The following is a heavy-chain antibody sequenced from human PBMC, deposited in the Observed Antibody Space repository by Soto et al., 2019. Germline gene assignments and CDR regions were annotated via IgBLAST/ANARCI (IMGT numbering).Heavy chain of an antibody. CDR2: IYYSGST. D-gene: IGHD4-17*01. Sequence: QLQLQESGPGLVKPSETLSLTCTVSGGSVSSDSYNWDWIRQPPGKGLEWIGTIYYSGSTDYNPSLKSRVTISEDTSNNQFSLKATSVTAADTAVYHCARFYGNAFDIWGRGATVTVS. V-gene: IGHV4-39*01. CDR1: GGSVSSDSYN. J-gene: IGHJ3*02. CDR3: ARFYGNAFDI.